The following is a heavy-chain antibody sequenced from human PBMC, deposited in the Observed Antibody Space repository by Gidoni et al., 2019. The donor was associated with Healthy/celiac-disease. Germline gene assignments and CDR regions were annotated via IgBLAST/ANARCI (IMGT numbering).Heavy chain of an antibody. V-gene: IGHV1-8*01. Sequence: QVQLVQSGAEVKKPGASVKVSCKASGYTFTSYGINWVRPATGQGLEWMGWMNPNSGNTGYAQKFQGRVTMTRNTSISTAYMELSSLRSEDTAVYYCARVGPVVAASIAFDPWGQGTLVTVSS. J-gene: IGHJ5*02. D-gene: IGHD2-15*01. CDR1: GYTFTSYG. CDR2: MNPNSGNT. CDR3: ARVGPVVAASIAFDP.